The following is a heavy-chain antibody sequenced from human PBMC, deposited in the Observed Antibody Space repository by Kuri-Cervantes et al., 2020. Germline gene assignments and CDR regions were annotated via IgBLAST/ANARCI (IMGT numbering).Heavy chain of an antibody. V-gene: IGHV1-8*02. CDR2: MNPNSGNT. CDR3: ARGSPSLDYGTGRDAFDI. D-gene: IGHD4-17*01. J-gene: IGHJ3*02. Sequence: ASVKVSCKASGYTFTSYDINWVRQATGQGLEWMGWMNPNSGNTGYAQKFQGRVTMTRNTSISTAYMELSSLRSEDTAVYYCARGSPSLDYGTGRDAFDIWGQGTMVTVSS. CDR1: GYTFTSYD.